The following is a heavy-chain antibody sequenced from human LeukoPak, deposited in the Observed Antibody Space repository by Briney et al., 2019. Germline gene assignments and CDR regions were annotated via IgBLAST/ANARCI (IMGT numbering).Heavy chain of an antibody. D-gene: IGHD3-22*01. Sequence: GGSLRLSCAASEFTLRNYWMSWVRQAPGKGLEWVANIKQDGSEKYYVDSVKGRFTISRDNAKNSLYLQMNSLRADDTAVYYCARAPYDSSGPDAFDIWGQGTMVTVSS. V-gene: IGHV3-7*01. J-gene: IGHJ3*02. CDR2: IKQDGSEK. CDR1: EFTLRNYW. CDR3: ARAPYDSSGPDAFDI.